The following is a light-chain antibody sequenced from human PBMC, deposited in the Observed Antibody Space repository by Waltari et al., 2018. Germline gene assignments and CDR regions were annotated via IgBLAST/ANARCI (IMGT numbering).Light chain of an antibody. CDR2: AVT. CDR3: CSYAGSTTSSVV. CDR1: SCDVGGYSL. J-gene: IGLJ1*01. V-gene: IGLV2-23*02. Sequence: QSALTQPASVSGSPGQSITISCTGSSCDVGGYSLVPGSQQHPGKAPKLMIYAVTKRPSGVSHRFSGSKSGNTASLTISGLQTEDEADYYCCSYAGSTTSSVVFGTGTKVIVL.